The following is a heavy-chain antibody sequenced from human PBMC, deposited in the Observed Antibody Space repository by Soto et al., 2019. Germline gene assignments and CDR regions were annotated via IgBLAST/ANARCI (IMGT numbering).Heavy chain of an antibody. CDR1: GFSFSTSGVG. J-gene: IGHJ6*02. D-gene: IGHD2-15*01. CDR2: IYWNGNE. V-gene: IGHV2-5*01. Sequence: QITLRESGPTLVKPTQTLTLTCTFSGFSFSTSGVGVGWFRQPPGQALQWLALIYWNGNERYSPSLNNRLTVTKDNSKNQVVLTMTDVDPVDTATYYCAHELSGYYYVMDVWGQGTNVTVSS. CDR3: AHELSGYYYVMDV.